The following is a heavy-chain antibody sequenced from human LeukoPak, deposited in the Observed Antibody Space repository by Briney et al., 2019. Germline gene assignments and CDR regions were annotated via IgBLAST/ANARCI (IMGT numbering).Heavy chain of an antibody. CDR2: ISSSGSYI. Sequence: GGSLRLSCAASRFTFSSYSMNWVRQAPGEGLEWVSSISSSGSYIYYADSVKGRFTISRDNAQNSLYLQMNSLRADDTAVYYCGFSSSGWAGLDYWGQGTLVTVSS. CDR1: RFTFSSYS. V-gene: IGHV3-21*01. CDR3: GFSSSGWAGLDY. D-gene: IGHD6-19*01. J-gene: IGHJ4*02.